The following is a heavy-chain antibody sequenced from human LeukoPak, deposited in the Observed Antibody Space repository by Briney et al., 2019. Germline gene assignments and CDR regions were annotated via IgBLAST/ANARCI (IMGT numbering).Heavy chain of an antibody. D-gene: IGHD1-26*01. CDR2: IYYSGGT. CDR3: AREFRGSYALDY. Sequence: PSETLSLTCTVSGGSISSYYWSWIRQPPGKGLEWIGYIYYSGGTNYNPSLKSRVTISVDTSKNQFSLKLSSVTAADTAVYYCAREFRGSYALDYWGQGTLVTVSS. V-gene: IGHV4-59*01. J-gene: IGHJ4*02. CDR1: GGSISSYY.